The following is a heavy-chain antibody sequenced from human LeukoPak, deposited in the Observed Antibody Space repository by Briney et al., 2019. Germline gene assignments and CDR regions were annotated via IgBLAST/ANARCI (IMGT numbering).Heavy chain of an antibody. Sequence: VASVKVSCKASGYTFTSYYMHWVRQAPGQGLEWMGIINPSGGSTSYAQKFQGRVTMTRDTSTSTVYMELSSLRSEDTAVYYCAREGRGYSYGEKVQNYYYYYMDVWGKGTTVTISS. CDR3: AREGRGYSYGEKVQNYYYYYMDV. J-gene: IGHJ6*03. D-gene: IGHD5-18*01. CDR2: INPSGGST. CDR1: GYTFTSYY. V-gene: IGHV1-46*01.